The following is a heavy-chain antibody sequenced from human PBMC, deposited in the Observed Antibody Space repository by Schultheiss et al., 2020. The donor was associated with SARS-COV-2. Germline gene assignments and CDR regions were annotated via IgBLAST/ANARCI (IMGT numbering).Heavy chain of an antibody. D-gene: IGHD3-10*01. CDR1: GYTFTDYY. Sequence: ASVKVSCKASGYTFTDYYVHWVRQAPGQGLEWMGWINPNNGSTTYAQHFQGRVTMIRDTSISTAYMELSGLRSDDTAVYYCARGLMVRGVIQFDYWGQGTLVTVSS. CDR3: ARGLMVRGVIQFDY. V-gene: IGHV1-2*02. J-gene: IGHJ4*02. CDR2: INPNNGST.